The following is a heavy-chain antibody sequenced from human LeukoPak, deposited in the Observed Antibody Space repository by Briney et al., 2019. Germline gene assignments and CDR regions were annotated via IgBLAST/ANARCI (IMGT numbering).Heavy chain of an antibody. J-gene: IGHJ4*02. D-gene: IGHD3-9*01. V-gene: IGHV4-30-4*07. Sequence: SETLSLTCAVSGGSISSCGYSWIWIRQPPGKGLEWIGNIYYSRSPYYNPSLKSLVTISLTTSENHLPLSLNSVTAADTAVYYCARDCTLRYFAWSFDYWGQGTLVTVSS. CDR2: IYYSRSP. CDR3: ARDCTLRYFAWSFDY. CDR1: GGSISSCGYS.